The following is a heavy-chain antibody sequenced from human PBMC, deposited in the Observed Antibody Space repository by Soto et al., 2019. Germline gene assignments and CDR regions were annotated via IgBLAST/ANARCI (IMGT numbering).Heavy chain of an antibody. CDR2: IYYIGTT. CDR1: GGSISCYY. CDR3: ARSGSKYGANAFDI. Sequence: SETLSLTCTVSGGSISCYYWNWIRQPPGKGLEHIGHIYYIGTTNYNPSLKSRATISVDTSKNQFSLKLTSVTAADTAVYFCARSGSKYGANAFDIWDQGTMVTVSS. D-gene: IGHD5-18*01. V-gene: IGHV4-59*01. J-gene: IGHJ3*02.